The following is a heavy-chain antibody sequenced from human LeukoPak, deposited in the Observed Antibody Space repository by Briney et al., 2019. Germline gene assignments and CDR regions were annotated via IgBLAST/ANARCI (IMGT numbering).Heavy chain of an antibody. J-gene: IGHJ4*02. Sequence: GRFTISRDDSKSIAYLQMNSLKTEDTAVYYCFNFYCGGDCYSGGYFDYWGQGTLVTVSS. D-gene: IGHD2-21*02. V-gene: IGHV3-49*02. CDR3: FNFYCGGDCYSGGYFDY.